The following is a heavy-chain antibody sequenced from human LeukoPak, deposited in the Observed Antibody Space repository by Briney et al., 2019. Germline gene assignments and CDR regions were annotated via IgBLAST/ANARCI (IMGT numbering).Heavy chain of an antibody. CDR1: GFTFSSYS. CDR3: ARGRRIAAAGLYYFDY. CDR2: ISSSSSTI. D-gene: IGHD6-13*01. J-gene: IGHJ4*02. V-gene: IGHV3-48*02. Sequence: GGSLRLSCAASGFTFSSYSMNWVRQAPGKGLEWVSYISSSSSTIYYADSVKGRFTISRDNAKNSLYLQMNSLRDDDTAVYYCARGRRIAAAGLYYFDYWGQGTLVTVSS.